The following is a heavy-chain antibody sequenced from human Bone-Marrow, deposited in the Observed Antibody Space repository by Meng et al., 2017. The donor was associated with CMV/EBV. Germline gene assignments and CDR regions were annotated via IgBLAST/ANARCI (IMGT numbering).Heavy chain of an antibody. CDR1: GGSFSGYY. Sequence: SQTLSLTCAVYGGSFSGYYWSWIRQPPGKGLEWIGEINHSGSTNYNPSLKSRVTISVDTSKNQFSLKLSSVTAADTAAYYCARAGGRVDYWGQGTLVTVSS. V-gene: IGHV4-34*01. CDR3: ARAGGRVDY. D-gene: IGHD4-23*01. J-gene: IGHJ4*02. CDR2: INHSGST.